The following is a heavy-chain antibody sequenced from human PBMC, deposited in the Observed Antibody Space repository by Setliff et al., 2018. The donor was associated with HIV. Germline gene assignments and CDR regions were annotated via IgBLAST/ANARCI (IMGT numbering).Heavy chain of an antibody. V-gene: IGHV1-8*02. D-gene: IGHD3-22*01. J-gene: IGHJ4*03. CDR1: GYTFTSYD. Sequence: ASVKVSCKASGYTFTSYDINWVRQATGQGLEWMGWMNPNSGNTGYAQKFQGRVTMTRNTSISTAYMELSSLRSGDTAVYYCATYHYYDSSAYFIDLYYFDYWGPETLLVTVSS. CDR3: ATYHYYDSSAYFIDLYYFDY. CDR2: MNPNSGNT.